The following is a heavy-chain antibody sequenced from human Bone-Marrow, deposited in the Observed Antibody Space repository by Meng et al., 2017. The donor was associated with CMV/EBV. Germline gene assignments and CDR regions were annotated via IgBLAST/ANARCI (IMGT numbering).Heavy chain of an antibody. V-gene: IGHV1-2*02. Sequence: ASVKVSCKASGYTFTGYYMHWVRQAPGQGLEWMGWINPNSDGTNYAQKFQGRVTMTRDTSISTAYMELSRLRSDDTAVYYCARTECGGDCYSGRYYYYGMDVWGQGTTVTVSS. CDR3: ARTECGGDCYSGRYYYYGMDV. D-gene: IGHD2-21*01. CDR1: GYTFTGYY. J-gene: IGHJ6*02. CDR2: INPNSDGT.